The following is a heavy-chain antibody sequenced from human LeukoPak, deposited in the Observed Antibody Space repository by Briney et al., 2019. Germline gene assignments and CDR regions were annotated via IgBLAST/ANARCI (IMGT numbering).Heavy chain of an antibody. V-gene: IGHV4-59*08. CDR2: IYYGGST. CDR3: ARGYGIDAFDI. CDR1: GGSISSYY. Sequence: PSETLSLTCTVSGGSISSYYWSWIRQPPGKGLEWIGYIYYGGSTNYNPSLKSRVTISVDTSKNQFSLKLSSVTAADTAVYYCARGYGIDAFDIWGQGTMVTVSS. D-gene: IGHD5-18*01. J-gene: IGHJ3*02.